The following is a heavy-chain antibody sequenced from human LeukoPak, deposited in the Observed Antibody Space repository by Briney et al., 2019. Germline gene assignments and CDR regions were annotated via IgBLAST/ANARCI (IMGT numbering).Heavy chain of an antibody. CDR2: IYYSGST. J-gene: IGHJ5*02. D-gene: IGHD6-13*01. CDR1: GGPISSYY. V-gene: IGHV4-59*01. Sequence: PSETLSFTCTVSGGPISSYYWSWIRQPPGKGLEWIGYIYYSGSTNYNPSLKSRVTISVDTSKNQFSLKLSSVTAADTAVYYCAGDENGAAAGFLPWGQGTLVTVSS. CDR3: AGDENGAAAGFLP.